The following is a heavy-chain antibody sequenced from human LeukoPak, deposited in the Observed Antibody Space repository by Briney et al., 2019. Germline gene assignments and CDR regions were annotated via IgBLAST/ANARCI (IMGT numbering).Heavy chain of an antibody. CDR1: GFSFSSYA. D-gene: IGHD3-16*02. J-gene: IGHJ4*02. CDR2: ISGSGGST. Sequence: GGSPRLSCAASGFSFSSYAMSWVCQAPGKGLEWVSAISGSGGSTYYADPVKGRFTISRDNSKNTLYLQMNSLRAEDTAVYYCAKWRNKLPSDYWGQGTLVTVSS. CDR3: AKWRNKLPSDY. V-gene: IGHV3-23*01.